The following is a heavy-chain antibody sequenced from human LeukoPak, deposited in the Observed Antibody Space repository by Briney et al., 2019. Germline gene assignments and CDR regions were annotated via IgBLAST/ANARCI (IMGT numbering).Heavy chain of an antibody. D-gene: IGHD6-6*01. Sequence: ASVKVSCKTSGYGFINYGINWVRQAPGQGLEWMGWINAYRASTNYAQKLQGRVTMTTDTSTSTAYMELRSLRSDDTAVYYCATAARGSDYWGQGTLVTVSS. J-gene: IGHJ4*02. CDR3: ATAARGSDY. V-gene: IGHV1-18*01. CDR1: GYGFINYG. CDR2: INAYRAST.